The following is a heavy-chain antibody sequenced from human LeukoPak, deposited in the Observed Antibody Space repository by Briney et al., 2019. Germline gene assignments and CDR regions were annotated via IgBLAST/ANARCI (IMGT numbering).Heavy chain of an antibody. V-gene: IGHV3-7*03. CDR3: ARVIVAAAHDAFDI. Sequence: GGSLRLSCAASGFTFSNYWMSWVRQAPGKGLEWVANIKQDGSEKYYVDSVKGRYTISRDNSKNSLYLQMNSLRAEDTAVYYCARVIVAAAHDAFDIWGQGTMVTVSS. CDR1: GFTFSNYW. J-gene: IGHJ3*02. CDR2: IKQDGSEK. D-gene: IGHD5-12*01.